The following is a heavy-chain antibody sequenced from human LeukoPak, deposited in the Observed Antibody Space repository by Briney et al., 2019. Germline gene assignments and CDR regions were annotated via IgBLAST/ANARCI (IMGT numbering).Heavy chain of an antibody. CDR2: MNPNSGNT. CDR1: GYTFTSYD. Sequence: ASVKVSCKASGYTFTSYDINWVRQATGQGLEWMGWMNPNSGNTGYAQKFQGRVTITRNTSISTAYMELSSLRSDDTAVYYCARGDAVYYGSGSPDDWGQGTLVTVSS. V-gene: IGHV1-8*03. CDR3: ARGDAVYYGSGSPDD. J-gene: IGHJ4*02. D-gene: IGHD3-10*01.